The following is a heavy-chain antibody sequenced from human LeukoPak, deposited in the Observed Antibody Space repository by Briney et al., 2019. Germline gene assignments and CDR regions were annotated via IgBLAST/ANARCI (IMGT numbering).Heavy chain of an antibody. CDR3: ARDKGIAAAGTPPYYYYGMDV. D-gene: IGHD6-13*01. CDR2: IIPIFGTA. V-gene: IGHV1-69*13. CDR1: GGTFSSYA. Sequence: SVKVSCKASGGTFSSYAISWVRQAPGQGLEWMGGIIPIFGTANYAQKFQGRVTITADESTSIAYMELSSLRSEDTAVYYCARDKGIAAAGTPPYYYYGMDVWGQGTTVTVSS. J-gene: IGHJ6*02.